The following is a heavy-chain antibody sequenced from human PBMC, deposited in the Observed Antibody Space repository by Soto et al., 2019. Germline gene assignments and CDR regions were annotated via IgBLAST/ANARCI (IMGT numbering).Heavy chain of an antibody. CDR3: ARHGIEVAGNYYYYGMDV. J-gene: IGHJ6*02. D-gene: IGHD6-19*01. V-gene: IGHV5-10-1*01. CDR2: IDPSDSYT. Sequence: XESLKVSWQCSGYRFTSYLISLVLQLPGKGLEWMGRIDPSDSYTNYSPSFQGHVTISADKSISTAYLQWSSLKASDTAMYYCARHGIEVAGNYYYYGMDVWGQGTTVTVSS. CDR1: GYRFTSYL.